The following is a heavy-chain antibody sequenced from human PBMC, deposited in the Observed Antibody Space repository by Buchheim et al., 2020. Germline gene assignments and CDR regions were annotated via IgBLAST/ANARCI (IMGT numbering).Heavy chain of an antibody. Sequence: EVQLVESGGGLVKPGGSLRLSCAVSGFTFSSYSMNWVRQAPGKGLEWVSSISSSGSYIYYADSVKGRFTISRDNAKNSLYLQMNSLRAEDTAVYYCARDRGVVTAPFDYWGQGTL. CDR1: GFTFSSYS. V-gene: IGHV3-21*01. J-gene: IGHJ4*02. CDR2: ISSSGSYI. CDR3: ARDRGVVTAPFDY. D-gene: IGHD2-21*02.